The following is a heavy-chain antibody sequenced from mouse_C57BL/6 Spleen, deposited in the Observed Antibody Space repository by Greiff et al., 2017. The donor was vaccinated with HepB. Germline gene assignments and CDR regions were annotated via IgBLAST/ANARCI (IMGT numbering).Heavy chain of an antibody. CDR3: ARGSDWYFDV. CDR1: GFTFSDYG. Sequence: EVQVVESGGGLVKPGGSLKLSCAASGFTFSDYGMHWVRQAPERGLEWVAYISSGSSTIYYADTVKGRFTISRDNAKNTLFLQMTSLRSEDTAMYYCARGSDWYFDVWGTGTTVTVSS. V-gene: IGHV5-17*01. J-gene: IGHJ1*03. CDR2: ISSGSSTI.